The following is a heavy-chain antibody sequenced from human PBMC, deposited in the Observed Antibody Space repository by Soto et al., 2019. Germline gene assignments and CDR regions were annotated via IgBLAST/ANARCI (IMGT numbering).Heavy chain of an antibody. CDR3: AAGDSSGYYGG. CDR1: GFIFTSSS. Sequence: PGPSVKVSCKSSGFIFTSSSVQWVLQARGQRLEWIGWITVGTGNTNYAQKFQERVTITRHMSTSTAYMELSNLTSEDTAVYYCAAGDSSGYYGGWGQGTQVTVSS. CDR2: ITVGTGNT. D-gene: IGHD3-22*01. J-gene: IGHJ4*02. V-gene: IGHV1-58*01.